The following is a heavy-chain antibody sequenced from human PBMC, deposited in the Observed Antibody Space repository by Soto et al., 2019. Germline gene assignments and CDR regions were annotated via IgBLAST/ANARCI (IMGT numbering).Heavy chain of an antibody. V-gene: IGHV3-74*01. CDR2: IHSDGSST. D-gene: IGHD1-26*01. CDR1: GFTFSYYW. CDR3: ARADRGAFDL. Sequence: EVQLLESGGGLVQPGESLRLSCAASGFTFSYYWMHWVRQALGMGLVWVSRIHSDGSSTTYADSVKGRFTISRDNARNTLYLQMNSLRAEDTAVYYCARADRGAFDLWGQGTVLTVSS. J-gene: IGHJ3*01.